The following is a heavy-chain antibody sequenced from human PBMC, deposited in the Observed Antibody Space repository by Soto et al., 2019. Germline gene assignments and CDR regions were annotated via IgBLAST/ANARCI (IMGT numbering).Heavy chain of an antibody. Sequence: QLQLQESGPGLVKPSETLSLTCTVSGGSISRSSYFWGWVRQPPGKGLDWIGTIDYSGSTFYKPSLRSRVTISVDTSKNQFSLQLNSVTAADTAVYYCTRESGGAIDSWGQGILVTVSS. CDR3: TRESGGAIDS. J-gene: IGHJ4*02. V-gene: IGHV4-39*01. CDR2: IDYSGST. D-gene: IGHD1-26*01. CDR1: GGSISRSSYF.